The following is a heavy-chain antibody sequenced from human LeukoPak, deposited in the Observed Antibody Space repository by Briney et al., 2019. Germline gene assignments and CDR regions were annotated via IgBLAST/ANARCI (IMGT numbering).Heavy chain of an antibody. CDR1: GFTFSSYG. Sequence: GGSLRLSCTASGFTFSSYGMHWVRQAPGKGLEWVAVISNDGSKKYYADSVKGRFTISRDNSKNTLSLQVSSLRAEDTAVYYCAKDRYSYAFEYSDSWGQGTLVTVSS. CDR3: AKDRYSYAFEYSDS. V-gene: IGHV3-30*18. J-gene: IGHJ4*02. D-gene: IGHD5-18*01. CDR2: ISNDGSKK.